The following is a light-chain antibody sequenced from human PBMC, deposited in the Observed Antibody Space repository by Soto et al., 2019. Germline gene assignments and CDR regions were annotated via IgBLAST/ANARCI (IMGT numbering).Light chain of an antibody. CDR2: SAS. J-gene: IGKJ1*01. CDR3: QHFVNSLTWT. V-gene: IGKV3-20*01. Sequence: EIVLTQSPGTLSLSPGARATLSCRARQSVSANNLAWYQDKVGQAPTLLIYSASRRATGIPDRFSGGGAGTDFILTISRLEPEDFAVYYCQHFVNSLTWTFGQGTKVDI. CDR1: QSVSANN.